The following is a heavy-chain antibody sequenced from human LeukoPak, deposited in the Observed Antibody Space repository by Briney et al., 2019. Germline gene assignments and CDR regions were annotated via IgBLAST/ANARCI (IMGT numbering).Heavy chain of an antibody. CDR2: ISYDGSNK. V-gene: IGHV3-30*03. Sequence: QPGRSLRLSCAASGFTFSSYGMHWVRQAPGKGLEWVAVISYDGSNKYYADSVKGRFTISRDNSKNTLYLQMNSLRAEDTAVYYCAREWLGSSFDYWGQGTLVTVSS. CDR3: AREWLGSSFDY. CDR1: GFTFSSYG. J-gene: IGHJ4*02. D-gene: IGHD6-19*01.